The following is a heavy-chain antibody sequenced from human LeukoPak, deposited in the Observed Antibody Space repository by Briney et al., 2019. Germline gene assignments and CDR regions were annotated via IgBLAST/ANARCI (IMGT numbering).Heavy chain of an antibody. CDR1: GYTFTSYD. D-gene: IGHD3-10*01. V-gene: IGHV1-8*01. Sequence: ASVKVSCKASGYTFTSYDINWVRQATGQGLEWMGWMNPISGNTGYAQKFQGGVTMTRNTSISTAYMELSSLRSEDTAVYYCARGDYYGSGSQMNAFDIWDQGTMVTVSS. J-gene: IGHJ3*02. CDR2: MNPISGNT. CDR3: ARGDYYGSGSQMNAFDI.